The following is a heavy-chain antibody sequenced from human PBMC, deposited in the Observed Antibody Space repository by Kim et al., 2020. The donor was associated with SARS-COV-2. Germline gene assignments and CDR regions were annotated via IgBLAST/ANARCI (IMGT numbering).Heavy chain of an antibody. CDR3: AEQWLAGSGMDV. CDR2: VIPIFGTA. J-gene: IGHJ6*02. CDR1: GGTFSSYA. V-gene: IGHV1-69*13. D-gene: IGHD6-19*01. Sequence: LVKVSCKASGGTFSSYAISWVRQAPGQGLEWMGGVIPIFGTANYAQKFQGRVTITADESTSTDYMELSSLRSEDTAVDYCAEQWLAGSGMDVWGQGTTVTVSS.